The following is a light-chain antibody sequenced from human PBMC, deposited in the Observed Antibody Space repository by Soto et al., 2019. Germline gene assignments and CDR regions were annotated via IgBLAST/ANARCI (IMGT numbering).Light chain of an antibody. V-gene: IGLV8-61*01. Sequence: QAVVTQEPSLSVSPGGTVTLTCGLSSGSVSANHYPNWYQQTPGQAPRTLIYNTDTRSSGVPDRFSGSILGNKAALTITGAQADDECDYYCVLYMGSGISVFGGGTKVTVL. CDR1: SGSVSANHY. CDR2: NTD. J-gene: IGLJ3*02. CDR3: VLYMGSGISV.